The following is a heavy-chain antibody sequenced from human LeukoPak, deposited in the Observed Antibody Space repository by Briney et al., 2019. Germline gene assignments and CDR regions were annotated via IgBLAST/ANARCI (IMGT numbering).Heavy chain of an antibody. CDR2: INHSGST. Sequence: GSLRLSCAASGFTFSIYWMTWVRQPPGKGLEWIGEINHSGSTNYNPSLKSRVTISVDTSKNQFSLKLSSVTAADTAVYYCARGDRSIAARPLGYWGQGTLVTVSS. J-gene: IGHJ4*02. V-gene: IGHV4-34*01. CDR1: GFTFSIYW. D-gene: IGHD6-6*01. CDR3: ARGDRSIAARPLGY.